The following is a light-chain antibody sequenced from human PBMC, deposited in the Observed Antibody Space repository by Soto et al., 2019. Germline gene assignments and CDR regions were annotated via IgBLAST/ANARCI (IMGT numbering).Light chain of an antibody. CDR2: EVS. Sequence: QSALTQPPSASGSPGQSVTISCTGTSSDVGGYNYVSWYQQHPDKAPKLMIYEVSKRPSGVPDRFSGSKSGNTASLTVSGLQADDEADYYCSSYAGNNIYVFGTGTKLTVL. CDR3: SSYAGNNIYV. V-gene: IGLV2-8*01. J-gene: IGLJ1*01. CDR1: SSDVGGYNY.